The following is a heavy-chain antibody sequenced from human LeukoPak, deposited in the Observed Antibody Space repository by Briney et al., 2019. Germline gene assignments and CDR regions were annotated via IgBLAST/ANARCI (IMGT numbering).Heavy chain of an antibody. J-gene: IGHJ4*02. CDR1: GFTFSGYA. Sequence: GGSLRLSCAASGFTFSGYAMHWVRQAPGKGLEWVAVISYDGSNKYYADSVKGRFTISRDNSKNTLYLQMNSLRAEDTAVYYCAKYYDSSGYYYDYFDYWGQGTLVTVSS. CDR3: AKYYDSSGYYYDYFDY. V-gene: IGHV3-30*04. CDR2: ISYDGSNK. D-gene: IGHD3-22*01.